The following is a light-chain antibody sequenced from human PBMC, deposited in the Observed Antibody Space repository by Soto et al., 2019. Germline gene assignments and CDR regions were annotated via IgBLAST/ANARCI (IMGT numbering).Light chain of an antibody. Sequence: DIQMTQSPSTLSASVGDRVTITCRASESISSWLAWYQQKPGKAPKLLIYKASSLESGVPSWFSGSGSGTEFTLTISSLQPEDFATYHCQQYNSYSCTFGQGTNLEIK. CDR1: ESISSW. CDR3: QQYNSYSCT. V-gene: IGKV1-5*03. CDR2: KAS. J-gene: IGKJ2*02.